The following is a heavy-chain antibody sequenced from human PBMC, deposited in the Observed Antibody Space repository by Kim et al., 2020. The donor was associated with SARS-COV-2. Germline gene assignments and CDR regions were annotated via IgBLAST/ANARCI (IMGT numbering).Heavy chain of an antibody. J-gene: IGHJ6*01. CDR3: SSDRQTTVTISYYYYGM. CDR2: ISSSSSYI. D-gene: IGHD4-17*01. Sequence: GGSLRLSCAASGFTFSSYSMHWVRQAPGKGLDWVSSISSSSSYIYYADSVKGRFTISRDNAKNSLYLQLNSLRAEDTAVYYCSSDRQTTVTISYYYYGM. CDR1: GFTFSSYS. V-gene: IGHV3-21*01.